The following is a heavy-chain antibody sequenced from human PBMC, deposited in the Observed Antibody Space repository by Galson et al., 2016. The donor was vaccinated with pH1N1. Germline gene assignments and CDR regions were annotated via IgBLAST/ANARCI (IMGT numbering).Heavy chain of an antibody. CDR3: TRCANGPLDFWVFDL. CDR2: IPSGSGGI. CDR1: GFSFSSYT. Sequence: SLRLSCAASGFSFSSYTMNWVRQAPGKALEWLSHIPSGSGGINYADSVKGRFTISRDSAKHSLFLDIDRQRAEDTAVYYCTRCANGPLDFWVFDLWGRGTLVSVSP. D-gene: IGHD3-3*01. V-gene: IGHV3-48*01. J-gene: IGHJ2*01.